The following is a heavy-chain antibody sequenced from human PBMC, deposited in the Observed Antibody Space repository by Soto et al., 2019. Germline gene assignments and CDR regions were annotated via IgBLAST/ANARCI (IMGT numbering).Heavy chain of an antibody. J-gene: IGHJ4*02. CDR3: ARDHYDSSQTWDPQY. CDR2: IYYSGST. D-gene: IGHD3-22*01. V-gene: IGHV4-31*03. Sequence: ASETLSLTCTVSGGSISSGGYYWSWIRQHPGKGLEWIGYIYYSGSTYYNPSLKSRVTISVDTSKNQFSLKLSSVTAEDTAVYYCARDHYDSSQTWDPQYWGQGTLVTVSS. CDR1: GGSISSGGYY.